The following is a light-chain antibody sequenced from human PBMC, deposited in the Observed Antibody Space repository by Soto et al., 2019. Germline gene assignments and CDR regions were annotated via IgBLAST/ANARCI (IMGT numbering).Light chain of an antibody. Sequence: DIQMTQSPSSLSASVGDRVTITCRASQGISNYLAWYQQKPGKVPKLLIYAASTLQSGVPSRFRSSGSGTDFTLTISSLQPEDVATYYCQKYNSALRTFGQGTKVEIK. CDR2: AAS. CDR3: QKYNSALRT. J-gene: IGKJ1*01. CDR1: QGISNY. V-gene: IGKV1-27*01.